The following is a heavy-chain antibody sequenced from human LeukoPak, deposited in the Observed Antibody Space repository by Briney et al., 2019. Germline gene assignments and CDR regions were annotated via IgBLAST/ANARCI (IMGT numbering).Heavy chain of an antibody. Sequence: GGSLRLSCAASGFTFSTYWMSWVRQAPGKGLEWVANIKQDGSEKYYVDSVKGRFTISRDNAKNSLYLQMNSLRAEDTAVYYCARATVTSYNRFDPWGQGTLVTVSS. V-gene: IGHV3-7*01. D-gene: IGHD4-17*01. CDR1: GFTFSTYW. CDR2: IKQDGSEK. J-gene: IGHJ5*02. CDR3: ARATVTSYNRFDP.